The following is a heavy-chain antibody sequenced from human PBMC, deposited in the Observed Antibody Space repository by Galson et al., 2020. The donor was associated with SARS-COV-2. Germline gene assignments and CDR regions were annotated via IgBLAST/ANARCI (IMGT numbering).Heavy chain of an antibody. CDR3: ATVFAYNWNSRPLLDY. CDR1: GYTLTELS. D-gene: IGHD1-7*01. J-gene: IGHJ4*02. Sequence: ASVKVSCKVSGYTLTELSMHWVRQATGKGLEWMGGFDPEDGETIYAQKFQGRVTMTEDTSTDTAYMELSSLRSEDTAVYYCATVFAYNWNSRPLLDYWGQGTLVTVSS. V-gene: IGHV1-24*01. CDR2: FDPEDGET.